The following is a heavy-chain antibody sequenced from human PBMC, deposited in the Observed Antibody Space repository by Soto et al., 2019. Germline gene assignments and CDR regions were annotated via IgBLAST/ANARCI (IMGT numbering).Heavy chain of an antibody. CDR1: GYTFTNYY. Sequence: QVQLVQSGAEVKKPGASVKVSCKASGYTFTNYYIHWVRQAPGQGLEWMGMINPSGGSTTYAQKFHGRVTMTRDTSTSKVYMEVSGLRSEDTAVYYCARAGEYYGSGSPAGYWGQGTLVTVSS. CDR2: INPSGGST. CDR3: ARAGEYYGSGSPAGY. J-gene: IGHJ4*02. V-gene: IGHV1-46*03. D-gene: IGHD3-10*01.